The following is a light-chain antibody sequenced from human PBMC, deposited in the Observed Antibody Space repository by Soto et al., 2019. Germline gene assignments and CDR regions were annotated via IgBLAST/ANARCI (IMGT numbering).Light chain of an antibody. Sequence: EIVLTQSPATLSLSPGETATLSCRASQSVSSYLAWYQQKPGQAPRLLIYDASNRATGIPARFSGSGSGTDFTLTISSLEPEDFAVYYCQQRGNWPPATFGQGTKLEIK. V-gene: IGKV3-11*01. CDR2: DAS. CDR3: QQRGNWPPAT. J-gene: IGKJ2*01. CDR1: QSVSSY.